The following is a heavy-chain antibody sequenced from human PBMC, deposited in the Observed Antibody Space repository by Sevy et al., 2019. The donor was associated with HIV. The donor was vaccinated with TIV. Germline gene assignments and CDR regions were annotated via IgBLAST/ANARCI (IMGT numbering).Heavy chain of an antibody. CDR1: GFTFSSYW. J-gene: IGHJ6*02. Sequence: GGSLRLSCAASGFTFSSYWMHWVRQAPGKGLVWVSRINSDGSSTSYADSVKGRFTISGDNAKNTLYLQMNSLRAEDTAVYYCAREGYDFWSGYYYYGMDVWGQGTTVTVSS. D-gene: IGHD3-3*01. V-gene: IGHV3-74*01. CDR2: INSDGSST. CDR3: AREGYDFWSGYYYYGMDV.